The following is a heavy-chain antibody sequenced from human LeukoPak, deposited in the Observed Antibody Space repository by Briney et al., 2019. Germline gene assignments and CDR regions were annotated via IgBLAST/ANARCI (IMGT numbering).Heavy chain of an antibody. Sequence: PSETLSLTCTVSGGSISSYYWSWIRQPPGKGLEWIGYIYYSGSTNYNPSLKSRVTISVDTSKNQFSLKLSSVTAADTAVYYCARDGYGDYGYFDYWGQETLVTVSS. J-gene: IGHJ4*02. CDR2: IYYSGST. D-gene: IGHD4-17*01. CDR1: GGSISSYY. CDR3: ARDGYGDYGYFDY. V-gene: IGHV4-59*01.